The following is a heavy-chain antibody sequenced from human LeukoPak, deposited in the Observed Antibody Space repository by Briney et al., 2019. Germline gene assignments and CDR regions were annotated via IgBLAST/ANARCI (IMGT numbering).Heavy chain of an antibody. J-gene: IGHJ6*03. Sequence: SETLSLTCTVSGGSISSSSYYWGWIRQPPGKGLEWIGSIYYSGSTYYNPSLKSRVTMSVDTSKNQFSLKLSSVTAADTAVYYCARDPGITIFSYYYYMDVWGKGTTVTVSS. D-gene: IGHD3-9*01. V-gene: IGHV4-39*07. CDR2: IYYSGST. CDR1: GGSISSSSYY. CDR3: ARDPGITIFSYYYYMDV.